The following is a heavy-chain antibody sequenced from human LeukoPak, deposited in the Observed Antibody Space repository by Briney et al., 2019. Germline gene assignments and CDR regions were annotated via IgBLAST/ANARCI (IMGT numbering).Heavy chain of an antibody. V-gene: IGHV3-43D*03. Sequence: GGSLRLSCAASGFTFSNAWMSWVRQAPGKGLEWVSLISWDGGSTYYADSVKGRFTISRDNSKNSLYLQMNSLRAEDTALYYCAKEAGIAAAGPFDYWGQGTLVTVSS. CDR1: GFTFSNAW. D-gene: IGHD6-13*01. CDR3: AKEAGIAAAGPFDY. J-gene: IGHJ4*02. CDR2: ISWDGGST.